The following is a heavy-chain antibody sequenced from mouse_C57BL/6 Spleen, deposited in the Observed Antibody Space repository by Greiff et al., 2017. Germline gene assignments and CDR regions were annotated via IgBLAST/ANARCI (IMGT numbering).Heavy chain of an antibody. CDR3: ARISDYYGSSPWCAY. V-gene: IGHV2-9-1*01. Sequence: VQLQQSGPGLVAPSQSLSITCTVSGFSLTSYAISWVRQPPGKGLEWLGVIWTGGGTNYNSALKSRLSISKDNSKSQVFLKMNSLQTDDTARYYCARISDYYGSSPWCAYWGQGTLVTVSA. CDR1: GFSLTSYA. CDR2: IWTGGGT. D-gene: IGHD1-1*01. J-gene: IGHJ3*01.